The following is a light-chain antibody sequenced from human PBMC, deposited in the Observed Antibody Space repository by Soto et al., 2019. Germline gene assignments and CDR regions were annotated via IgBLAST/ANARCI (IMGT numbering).Light chain of an antibody. CDR3: HQYNSWPPGT. Sequence: IVLTQSPAILSVSPGERATLSCMASQSISRSLAWYQQKPGQAPRLLVSDASTRATGIPARFSGSGSGTEFTLTISSLQSEDFALYYCHQYNSWPPGTFGQGTKVDI. CDR2: DAS. J-gene: IGKJ2*01. V-gene: IGKV3-15*01. CDR1: QSISRS.